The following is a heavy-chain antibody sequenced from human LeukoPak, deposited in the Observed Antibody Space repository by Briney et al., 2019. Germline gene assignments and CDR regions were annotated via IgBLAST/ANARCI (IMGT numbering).Heavy chain of an antibody. J-gene: IGHJ4*02. D-gene: IGHD2-2*03. V-gene: IGHV4-4*09. CDR3: ARFVDGSGYCSSTSCSKEADY. CDR1: GGSISTYY. Sequence: SETLSLTCTVSGGSISTYYWNWIRQPPGKGLEWIGYIYHSGSTNYNPSLQSRVTISVDTSKNQFSLKLSSVTAADTAVYYCARFVDGSGYCSSTSCSKEADYWGQGTLVTVSS. CDR2: IYHSGST.